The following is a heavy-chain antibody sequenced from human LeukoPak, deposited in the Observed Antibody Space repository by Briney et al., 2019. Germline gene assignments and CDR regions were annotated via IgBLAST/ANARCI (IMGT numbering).Heavy chain of an antibody. CDR1: GGSISSYY. D-gene: IGHD3-22*01. V-gene: IGHV4-4*07. J-gene: IGHJ3*02. Sequence: SETLSLTCTVSGGSISSYYWSWIRQPAGKGLEWIGRISTSGSDNYNLSLKSRLTMSVDTSKNQFSLKLSSLTAADTAVYFRARGPYSYDSSGAFDIWGQGTMVTVSS. CDR3: ARGPYSYDSSGAFDI. CDR2: ISTSGSD.